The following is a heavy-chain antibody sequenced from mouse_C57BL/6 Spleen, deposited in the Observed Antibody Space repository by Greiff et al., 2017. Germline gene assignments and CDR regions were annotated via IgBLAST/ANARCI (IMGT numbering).Heavy chain of an antibody. J-gene: IGHJ3*01. CDR2: IHPNSGST. D-gene: IGHD1-2*01. Sequence: VQLQQPGAELVKPGASVKLSCKASGYTFTSYWMHWVKQRPGQGLEWIGMIHPNSGSTNYNEKFKGKATLTVDKSSSTAYMQLSSLTSEDSAVYYCARSDYGQAWFAYWGQGTLVTVSA. V-gene: IGHV1-64*01. CDR1: GYTFTSYW. CDR3: ARSDYGQAWFAY.